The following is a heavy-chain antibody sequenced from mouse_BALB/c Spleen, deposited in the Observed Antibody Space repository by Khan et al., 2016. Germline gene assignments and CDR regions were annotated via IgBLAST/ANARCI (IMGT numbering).Heavy chain of an antibody. Sequence: VQLQESGAELAKPGASVKMSCKASGYTFTTYWMHWVKQRPGQGLEWIGYINPTSGYTDYNDKFKDRATLSADKSSSTAYMQLNSLTSEDSAVYDCKRDGIDYWGQGTTLTVSS. CDR2: INPTSGYT. V-gene: IGHV1-7*01. J-gene: IGHJ2*01. CDR3: KRDGIDY. CDR1: GYTFTTYW. D-gene: IGHD2-3*01.